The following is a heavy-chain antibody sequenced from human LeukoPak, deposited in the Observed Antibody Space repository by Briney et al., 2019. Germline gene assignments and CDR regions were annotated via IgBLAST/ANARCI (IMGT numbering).Heavy chain of an antibody. CDR2: IRYDGSSE. Sequence: GGSLRLSCAASGFTFSSYGMHWVRQAPGKGLEWVAFIRYDGSSEYYADSVKGRFTISRDNSKNTLSLQMNGLRPEDTAIYYCAKDLTTVTSQGDYWGQGTVVTVSS. CDR1: GFTFSSYG. V-gene: IGHV3-30*02. CDR3: AKDLTTVTSQGDY. D-gene: IGHD4-17*01. J-gene: IGHJ4*02.